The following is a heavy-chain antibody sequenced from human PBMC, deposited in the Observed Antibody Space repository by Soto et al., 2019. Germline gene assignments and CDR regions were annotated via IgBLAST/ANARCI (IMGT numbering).Heavy chain of an antibody. J-gene: IGHJ1*01. V-gene: IGHV1-18*01. D-gene: IGHD3-10*01. CDR1: GYTFTSYG. CDR2: ISAYNGNT. Sequence: ASVKVSCKASGYTFTSYGISWVRQAPGQGLEWMGWISAYNGNTNYAQKLQGRVTMTTDTSTSTAYMELRSLRSDDTAVYYCARGAAMVRGAPPEYFQHWAQGTLVTVSS. CDR3: ARGAAMVRGAPPEYFQH.